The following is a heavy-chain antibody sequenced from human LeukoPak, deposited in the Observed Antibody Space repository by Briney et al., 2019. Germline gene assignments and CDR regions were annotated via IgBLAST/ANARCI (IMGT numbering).Heavy chain of an antibody. CDR1: GGSISSYY. CDR2: IYTSGST. V-gene: IGHV4-4*07. Sequence: SETLSLTCTVSGGSISSYYWSWIRQPAGKGLEWIGRIYTSGSTNYNPSLKSRVTMSVDKSKNQFSLKLSSVTAADTAVYYCARNLFNNYYGSGSYYDYWGQGTLVTVSS. CDR3: ARNLFNNYYGSGSYYDY. D-gene: IGHD3-10*01. J-gene: IGHJ4*02.